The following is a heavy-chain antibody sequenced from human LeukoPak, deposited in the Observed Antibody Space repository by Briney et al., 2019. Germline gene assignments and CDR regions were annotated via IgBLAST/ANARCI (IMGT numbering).Heavy chain of an antibody. D-gene: IGHD3-22*01. CDR1: GFTFSSYS. Sequence: SGGSLRLSCAASGFTFSSYSMNWVRQAPGKGLEWVSSISSSSSYIYYADSVKGRFTISRDNAKNSLYLQMNSLRAEDTAVYYCAKASQYYYDSIPGDYWGQGTLVTVSS. CDR2: ISSSSSYI. V-gene: IGHV3-21*04. J-gene: IGHJ4*02. CDR3: AKASQYYYDSIPGDY.